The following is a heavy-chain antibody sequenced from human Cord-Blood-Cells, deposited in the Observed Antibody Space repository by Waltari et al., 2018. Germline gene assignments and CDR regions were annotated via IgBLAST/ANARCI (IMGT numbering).Heavy chain of an antibody. V-gene: IGHV1-69*01. D-gene: IGHD6-6*01. CDR2: IIPIFGTA. J-gene: IGHJ4*02. Sequence: VQLVQSGAEVKKPGSSVTVSCKASGGTFSSYAISWVRQAPGQGLEWLGGIIPIFGTANYAQKFQGRVTITADESMSTAYMELSSLRSEDTAVYYCARDRWSEYSSSYFDYWGQGTLVTVSS. CDR3: ARDRWSEYSSSYFDY. CDR1: GGTFSSYA.